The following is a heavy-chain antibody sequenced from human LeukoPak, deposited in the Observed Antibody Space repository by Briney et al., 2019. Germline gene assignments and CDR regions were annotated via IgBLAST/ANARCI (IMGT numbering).Heavy chain of an antibody. Sequence: SETLSLTRTVSGGSISSYYWSWIQQPPGKGLEWIGYIYYSGSTNYNPSLKSRVTISVDTSKNQFSLKLSSVTAADTAVYYCARHKTYYDILTGYYSHAFDIWGQGTMVTVSS. V-gene: IGHV4-59*08. CDR2: IYYSGST. D-gene: IGHD3-9*01. J-gene: IGHJ3*02. CDR1: GGSISSYY. CDR3: ARHKTYYDILTGYYSHAFDI.